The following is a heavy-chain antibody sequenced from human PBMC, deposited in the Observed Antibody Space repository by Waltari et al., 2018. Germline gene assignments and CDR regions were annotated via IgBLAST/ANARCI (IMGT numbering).Heavy chain of an antibody. CDR3: TKDMDGATAMAPRLDF. CDR1: GFIFVDYG. CDR2: INWNSGTI. V-gene: IGHV3-9*01. J-gene: IGHJ4*02. Sequence: VHLVESGGGLVRPGRSLRLSCSASGFIFVDYGMDGDRQAPGQGLEWVAGINWNSGTIHYADSVKGRFTISRDNAENSLYLQMNSLTTGDTAVYYCTKDMDGATAMAPRLDFWGQGTLVTVSS. D-gene: IGHD5-18*01.